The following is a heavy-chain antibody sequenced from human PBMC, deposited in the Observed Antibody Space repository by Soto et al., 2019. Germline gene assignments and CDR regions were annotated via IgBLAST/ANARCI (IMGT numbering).Heavy chain of an antibody. Sequence: PGGSLRLSSAASGFTFSSYSMNWVRQAPGKGLEWVSSISSSSSYIYYADSVKGRFTISRDNAKNSLYLQMNSLRAEDTAVYYCALMRGGIGITIFESYYGMDVWGQGTTVTVSS. CDR3: ALMRGGIGITIFESYYGMDV. J-gene: IGHJ6*02. D-gene: IGHD3-3*01. CDR1: GFTFSSYS. V-gene: IGHV3-21*01. CDR2: ISSSSSYI.